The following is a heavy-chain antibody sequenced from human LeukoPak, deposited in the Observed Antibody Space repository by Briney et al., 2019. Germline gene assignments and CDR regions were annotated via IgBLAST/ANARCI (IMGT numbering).Heavy chain of an antibody. J-gene: IGHJ5*02. CDR2: IYYSGST. CDR1: GGSISSYY. V-gene: IGHV4-59*01. CDR3: ARDLAAAGTIDP. Sequence: PSETLSLTCTVSGGSISSYYWSWIRQPAGKGLEWIGYIYYSGSTNYNPSLKSRVTISEDTSKNQFSLKLSSVTAADTAVYYCARDLAAAGTIDPWGQGTLVTVSS. D-gene: IGHD6-13*01.